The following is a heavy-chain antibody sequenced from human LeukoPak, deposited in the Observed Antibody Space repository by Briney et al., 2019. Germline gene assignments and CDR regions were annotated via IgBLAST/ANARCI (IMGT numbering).Heavy chain of an antibody. V-gene: IGHV3-7*01. J-gene: IGHJ3*02. Sequence: GGSLRLSCAASGFTFSSYAMSWVRQAPGKGLEWVAYIKQDGSEKYYMDSVKGRFTISRDNAKNSLYLQMNSLRAEDTAVYFCAGHYDSSGYRVDVFDIWGQGTMVTVSS. CDR2: IKQDGSEK. CDR1: GFTFSSYA. CDR3: AGHYDSSGYRVDVFDI. D-gene: IGHD3-22*01.